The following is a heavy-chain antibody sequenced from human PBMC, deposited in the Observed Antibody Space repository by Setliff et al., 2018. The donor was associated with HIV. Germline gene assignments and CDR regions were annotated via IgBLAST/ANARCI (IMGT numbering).Heavy chain of an antibody. CDR2: IRSNSGAM. J-gene: IGHJ6*04. Sequence: PGGSPRLSCAATGFSFSTYSMNWVRQAPGKGLEWVSYIRSNSGAMYYADSVKGRFTISRDNAKDSLYLQMNSLRAEDTALYYCVKEGYSSVSGAYMDVWGKGTTVTVSS. CDR3: VKEGYSSVSGAYMDV. D-gene: IGHD6-19*01. CDR1: GFSFSTYS. V-gene: IGHV3-48*01.